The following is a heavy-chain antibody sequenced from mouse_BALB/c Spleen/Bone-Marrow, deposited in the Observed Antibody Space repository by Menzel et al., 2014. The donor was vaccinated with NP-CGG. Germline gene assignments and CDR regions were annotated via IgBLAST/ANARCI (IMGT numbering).Heavy chain of an antibody. CDR2: IDPSDSYT. CDR1: GYTFTSYW. Sequence: VQLQQSGAELVKPGASVKMSCKTSGYTFTSYWMHWVKQRPGQGLEWIGVIDPSDSYTSYNQKFKGKATLTVDTSSSTAYMQLSSLTSEDSAVYYCTRGVYDWYFDVWGAGTTVTVSS. CDR3: TRGVYDWYFDV. J-gene: IGHJ1*01. V-gene: IGHV1S127*01. D-gene: IGHD2-12*01.